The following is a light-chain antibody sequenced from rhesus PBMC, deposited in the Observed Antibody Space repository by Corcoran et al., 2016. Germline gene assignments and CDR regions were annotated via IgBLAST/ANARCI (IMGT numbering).Light chain of an antibody. CDR3: QEHHTTPRT. J-gene: IGKJ1*01. V-gene: IGKV1-21*01. CDR1: QDSGNW. CDR2: KAS. Sequence: DVQMTQSPSSLSASVGDRVTITCRASQDSGNWLAWYQQKPGQAPRLLIYKASTLQSGVPSRFSGSGSRTEFTLTIINLQPEYIATYYWQEHHTTPRTFGQGTKVEIK.